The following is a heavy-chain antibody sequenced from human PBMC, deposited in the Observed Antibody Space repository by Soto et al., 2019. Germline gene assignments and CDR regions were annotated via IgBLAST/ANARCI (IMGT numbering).Heavy chain of an antibody. J-gene: IGHJ6*02. D-gene: IGHD3-3*01. Sequence: PGGSLRLSCAASGFTFSSYGMHWVRQAPGKGLEWVAVISYDGSNKYYADSVKGRFTISRDNSKNTLYLQMNSLRAEDTAVYYCAKGLLGTTIFGAGMDVWGQGTTVTVSS. CDR1: GFTFSSYG. V-gene: IGHV3-30*18. CDR2: ISYDGSNK. CDR3: AKGLLGTTIFGAGMDV.